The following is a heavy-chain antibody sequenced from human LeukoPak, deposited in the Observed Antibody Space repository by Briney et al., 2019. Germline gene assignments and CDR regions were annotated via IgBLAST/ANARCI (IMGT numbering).Heavy chain of an antibody. CDR3: AGGRDSTQLYFDS. Sequence: PGGSLRLSCAASGFTVSSNYMSWVRQAPGQGLVWVSRIDSDGNRISYVDSVKGRFTISRDNAKNTLYLQMNSLRAEGTAVYYCAGGRDSTQLYFDSWGQGTLVTVSS. CDR2: IDSDGNRI. V-gene: IGHV3-74*01. J-gene: IGHJ4*02. CDR1: GFTVSSNY. D-gene: IGHD2-15*01.